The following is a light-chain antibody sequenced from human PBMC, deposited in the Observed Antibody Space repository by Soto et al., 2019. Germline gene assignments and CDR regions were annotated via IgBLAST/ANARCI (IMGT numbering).Light chain of an antibody. Sequence: SYELTQPPSVSVAPGKTASISCGGNNIGSKGVHWCQQKPGQAPVLVIYSDTDLPPVIPERFSGSNSANLATLTISRVEAGDEADYCCQVRDSGTAHLVFGGGTNLTVL. CDR1: NIGSKG. V-gene: IGLV3-21*04. J-gene: IGLJ2*01. CDR3: QVRDSGTAHLV. CDR2: SDT.